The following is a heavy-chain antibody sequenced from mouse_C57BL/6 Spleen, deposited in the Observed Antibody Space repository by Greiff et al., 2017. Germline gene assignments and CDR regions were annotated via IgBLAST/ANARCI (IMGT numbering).Heavy chain of an antibody. D-gene: IGHD1-1*01. CDR1: GFTFTDYY. V-gene: IGHV7-3*01. CDR2: IRNKANGYTT. Sequence: EVTLVESGGGLVQPGGSLSLSCAASGFTFTDYYMSWVRQPPGKALEWLGFIRNKANGYTTEYSASVKGRFTISRDNSQSILYLQMNALRAEDSATYYCARYMGSLGYYAMDYWGQGTSVTVSS. CDR3: ARYMGSLGYYAMDY. J-gene: IGHJ4*01.